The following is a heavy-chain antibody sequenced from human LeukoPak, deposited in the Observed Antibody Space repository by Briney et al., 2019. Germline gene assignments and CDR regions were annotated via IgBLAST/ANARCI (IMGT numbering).Heavy chain of an antibody. CDR1: GGSFSGYY. CDR3: ARRHYYGSGSYYKVSRGLDY. J-gene: IGHJ4*02. CDR2: INHSGST. Sequence: SETLSLTCAVYGGSFSGYYWSWLRQPPGKGLEWIGEINHSGSTNYNPSLKSRVTISVDTSKNQFSLKLSSVTAADTAVYYCARRHYYGSGSYYKVSRGLDYWGQGTLVTVSS. V-gene: IGHV4-34*01. D-gene: IGHD3-10*01.